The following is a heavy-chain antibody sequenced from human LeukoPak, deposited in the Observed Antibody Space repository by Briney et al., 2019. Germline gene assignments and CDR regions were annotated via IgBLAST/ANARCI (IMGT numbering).Heavy chain of an antibody. CDR2: ISSSGSTI. D-gene: IGHD5-18*01. J-gene: IGHJ4*02. Sequence: PGGSLRLSCAASAFTFSDYYMSWIRQAPGKGLEWVSYISSSGSTIYYADSVKGRFTISRDNAKNSLYLQMNSLRAEDTAVYYCARGVTAMVKIFRFGGQGTLVTVSS. V-gene: IGHV3-11*04. CDR1: AFTFSDYY. CDR3: ARGVTAMVKIFRF.